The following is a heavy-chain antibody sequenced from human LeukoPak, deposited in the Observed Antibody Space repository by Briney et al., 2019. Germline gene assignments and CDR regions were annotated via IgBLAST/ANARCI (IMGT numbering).Heavy chain of an antibody. Sequence: ASVKVSCKASGYTFTGYYMHWVRQAPGQGLGWMGWINPNSGGTNYAQKFQGRVTMTRDTSISTAYMELSRLRSDDTAVYYCAREGYYGSGSYYPHWGQGTLVTVSS. CDR2: INPNSGGT. V-gene: IGHV1-2*02. D-gene: IGHD3-10*01. J-gene: IGHJ4*02. CDR3: AREGYYGSGSYYPH. CDR1: GYTFTGYY.